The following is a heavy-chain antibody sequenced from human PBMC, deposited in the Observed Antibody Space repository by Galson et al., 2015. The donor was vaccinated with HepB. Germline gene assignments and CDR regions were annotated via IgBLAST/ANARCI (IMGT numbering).Heavy chain of an antibody. D-gene: IGHD3-16*02. Sequence: SLRLSCAASGFTFSSYVMSWVRQAPGKGLEWVSDISGGGGGTYYADSVKGRFTISRDNSKNTLYLQMDSLRAEDTAVYYCASYAWGSNLYFDFWGQGTLVTVSS. CDR3: ASYAWGSNLYFDF. CDR2: ISGGGGGT. J-gene: IGHJ4*02. CDR1: GFTFSSYV. V-gene: IGHV3-23*01.